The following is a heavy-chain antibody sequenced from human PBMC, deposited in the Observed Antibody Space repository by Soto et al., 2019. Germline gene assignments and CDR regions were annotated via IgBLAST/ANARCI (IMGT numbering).Heavy chain of an antibody. CDR3: ARPYYDILTGYHYFDY. Sequence: ASVMVSCKASGYTFTSYAMHWVRQAPGQRLEWMGWINAGNGNTKYSQKFQGRVTITRDTSASTAYMELSSLRSEDTAVYYCARPYYDILTGYHYFDYWGQGTLVTVSS. J-gene: IGHJ4*02. CDR1: GYTFTSYA. V-gene: IGHV1-3*01. D-gene: IGHD3-9*01. CDR2: INAGNGNT.